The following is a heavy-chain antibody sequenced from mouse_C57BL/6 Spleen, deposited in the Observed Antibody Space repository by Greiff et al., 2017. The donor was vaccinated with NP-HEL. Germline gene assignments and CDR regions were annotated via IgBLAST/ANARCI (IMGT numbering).Heavy chain of an antibody. CDR3: AREGAITTVVAYYFDY. V-gene: IGHV1-81*01. J-gene: IGHJ2*01. Sequence: QVQLQQSGAELARPGASVKLSCKASGYTFTSSGISWVKQRTGQGLEWIGEIYPRSGNTYYNEKFKGKATLTADQSSSTAYMELRSLTSEDSAVYCCAREGAITTVVAYYFDYGGQGTTLTVSS. CDR1: GYTFTSSG. D-gene: IGHD1-1*01. CDR2: IYPRSGNT.